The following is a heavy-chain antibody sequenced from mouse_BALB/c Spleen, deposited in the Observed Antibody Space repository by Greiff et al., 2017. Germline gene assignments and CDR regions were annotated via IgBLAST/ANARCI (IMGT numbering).Heavy chain of an antibody. Sequence: VQLQQSGPDLVAPSQSLSITCTVSGFSLTSYGVHWVRQPPGKGLEWLVVIWSDGSTTYNSALKSRLSISKDNSKSQVFLKMNSLQTDDTAMYYCARHGSDYGSPFDYWGQGTTLTVSS. CDR2: IWSDGST. CDR1: GFSLTSYG. D-gene: IGHD1-1*01. V-gene: IGHV2-6-2*01. CDR3: ARHGSDYGSPFDY. J-gene: IGHJ2*01.